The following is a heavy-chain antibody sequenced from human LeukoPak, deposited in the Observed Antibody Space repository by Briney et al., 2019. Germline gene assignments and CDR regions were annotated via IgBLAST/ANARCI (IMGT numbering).Heavy chain of an antibody. CDR2: IRGSGGST. V-gene: IGHV3-23*01. Sequence: PGGSLRLSCAASGFTFSIYAMSWVRQAPGKGLEWVSAIRGSGGSTYYADSVKGRFTISRDNSKNTVYLQMDGLRVDDTAVYYCARNSHATGWGHFDYWGLGTLVTVSS. J-gene: IGHJ4*02. CDR3: ARNSHATGWGHFDY. D-gene: IGHD6-19*01. CDR1: GFTFSIYA.